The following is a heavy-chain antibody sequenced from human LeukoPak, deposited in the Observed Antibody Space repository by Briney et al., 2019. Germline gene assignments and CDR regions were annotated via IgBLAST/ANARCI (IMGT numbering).Heavy chain of an antibody. J-gene: IGHJ6*03. CDR1: SGSFRTYY. D-gene: IGHD2-8*01. V-gene: IGHV4-59*12. Sequence: SETLSLTCTVSSGSFRTYYWSWIRQPPGKGLEWIGYIFYNEGTSYNPSLKSRVTISVDTSKNQFSLKLSSVTAADTAVYYCAREVIMEYYYYYYYMDVWGKGTTVTVSS. CDR2: IFYNEGT. CDR3: AREVIMEYYYYYYYMDV.